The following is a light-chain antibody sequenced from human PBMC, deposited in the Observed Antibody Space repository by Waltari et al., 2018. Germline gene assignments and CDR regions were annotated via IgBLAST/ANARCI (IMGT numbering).Light chain of an antibody. CDR3: AAWDDSLNGRWV. V-gene: IGLV1-44*01. CDR1: ASNIGNNV. CDR2: RSD. J-gene: IGLJ3*02. Sequence: QSVLTQPPSASGTPGQGVTISCSGGASNIGNNVVNWYQQVPGKAPKLLIYRSDRRPAVFPDRFSGAKAGTSASLAISGLQSEDEADYYCAAWDDSLNGRWVFGGGTKVTVL.